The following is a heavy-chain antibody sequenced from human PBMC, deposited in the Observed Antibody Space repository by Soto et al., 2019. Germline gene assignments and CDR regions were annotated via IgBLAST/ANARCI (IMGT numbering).Heavy chain of an antibody. D-gene: IGHD2-15*01. J-gene: IGHJ6*02. Sequence: GESLKISCKGSGDSFISYWISWVRQMPGKGLEWMGRIDPSDSYTNYSPSFQGHVTISADKSISTAYLQWSSLKASDTAMYYCATGGYCSGGSCYHTYYYYGMDVWGQGTTVTVSS. CDR2: IDPSDSYT. V-gene: IGHV5-10-1*01. CDR3: ATGGYCSGGSCYHTYYYYGMDV. CDR1: GDSFISYW.